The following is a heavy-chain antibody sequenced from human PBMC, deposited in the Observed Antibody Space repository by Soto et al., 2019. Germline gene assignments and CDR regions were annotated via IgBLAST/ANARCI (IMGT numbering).Heavy chain of an antibody. CDR2: ISGGTSST. D-gene: IGHD6-13*01. V-gene: IGHV3-23*01. CDR1: GFTFSSYA. J-gene: IGHJ4*02. Sequence: EVQLLESGGGLVQPGGSLRLSCAASGFTFSSYAMSWVRQAPGKGLEWVSAISGGTSSTYYADSVKGRFTISRDNSKNTLYLQMNSLRAADTAVYYCAKERWAAAVTPTLAYWGQGTLVTVSS. CDR3: AKERWAAAVTPTLAY.